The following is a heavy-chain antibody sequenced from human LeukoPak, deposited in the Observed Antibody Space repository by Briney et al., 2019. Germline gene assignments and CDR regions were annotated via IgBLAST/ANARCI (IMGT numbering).Heavy chain of an antibody. Sequence: TSETLSLTCTVSGGSISSYYWSWIRQPPGKGLEWIGYIYYSGSTNYNPSLKSRVTISVDTSKNQFSLKLSSVTAADTAVYYCARHQDRGNYDFWSGYYNHNWFDPWGQGTLVTVSS. J-gene: IGHJ5*02. CDR2: IYYSGST. D-gene: IGHD3-3*01. V-gene: IGHV4-59*08. CDR1: GGSISSYY. CDR3: ARHQDRGNYDFWSGYYNHNWFDP.